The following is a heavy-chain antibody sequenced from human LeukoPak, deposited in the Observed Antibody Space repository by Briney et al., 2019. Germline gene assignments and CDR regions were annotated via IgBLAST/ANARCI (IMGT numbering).Heavy chain of an antibody. Sequence: GGSLRLSCAASGFTFSSYSMNWVRQAPGKGLEWVSSISSSSSYIYYADSVKGRFTISRDNAMNSLYLQMNSLRAEDTAVYYCASDVVVVVAATMGGDSPGYWGQGTLATVSS. J-gene: IGHJ4*02. V-gene: IGHV3-21*01. CDR1: GFTFSSYS. CDR3: ASDVVVVVAATMGGDSPGY. D-gene: IGHD2-15*01. CDR2: ISSSSSYI.